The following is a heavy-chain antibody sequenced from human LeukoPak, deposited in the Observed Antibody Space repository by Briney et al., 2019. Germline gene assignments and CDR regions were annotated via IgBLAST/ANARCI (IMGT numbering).Heavy chain of an antibody. D-gene: IGHD2-2*02. Sequence: GGSLRLSCAASGFTFSSYAMSWVRQAPGKGLEWVSAISGSGGSTYYADSVEGRFTISRDNSKNTLYLQMNSLRAEDTAVYYCAKDRIVVVPAAIPFDYWGQGTLVTVSS. CDR3: AKDRIVVVPAAIPFDY. V-gene: IGHV3-23*01. J-gene: IGHJ4*02. CDR1: GFTFSSYA. CDR2: ISGSGGST.